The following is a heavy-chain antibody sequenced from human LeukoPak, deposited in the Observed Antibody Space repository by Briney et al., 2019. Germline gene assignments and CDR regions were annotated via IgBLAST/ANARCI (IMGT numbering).Heavy chain of an antibody. CDR1: GGSISSSSYY. J-gene: IGHJ4*02. Sequence: SETLSLTCTVSGGSISSSSYYWGWIRQPPEKGLEWIGSIYYNGGTYYNPSLKSRVTISVDTSKNQFSLTLSSVTAADTAVYYCARLIVVVVAATADYWGQGTLVTVSS. CDR3: ARLIVVVVAATADY. V-gene: IGHV4-39*01. CDR2: IYYNGGT. D-gene: IGHD2-15*01.